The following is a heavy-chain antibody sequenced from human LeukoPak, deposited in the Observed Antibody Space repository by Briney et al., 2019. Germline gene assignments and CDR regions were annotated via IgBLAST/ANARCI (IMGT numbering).Heavy chain of an antibody. V-gene: IGHV1-8*01. Sequence: ASVKVSCKASGYTFTSYDINWVRQATGQGREWMGWMNPNSGNTGYAQKFQGRVTMTRNTSISTAYMELSSLRSEDTAVYYCARGVRRFPYYYYYMDVWGKGTTVTVSS. CDR1: GYTFTSYD. CDR2: MNPNSGNT. J-gene: IGHJ6*03. CDR3: ARGVRRFPYYYYYMDV.